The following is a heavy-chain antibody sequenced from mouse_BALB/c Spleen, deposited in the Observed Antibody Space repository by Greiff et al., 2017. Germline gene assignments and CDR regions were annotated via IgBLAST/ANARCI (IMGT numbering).Heavy chain of an antibody. CDR2: ISSGSSTI. D-gene: IGHD1-3*01. CDR1: GFTFSSFG. CDR3: ARAGSGLTYWYFDV. Sequence: EVQLVESGGGLVQPGGSRKLSCAASGFTFSSFGMHWVRQATEKGLEWVAYISSGSSTIYYADKVKGRFTISRDNPKNTLFLPMTSLRSEDTAMYYCARAGSGLTYWYFDVWGAGTTVTVSS. J-gene: IGHJ1*01. V-gene: IGHV5-17*02.